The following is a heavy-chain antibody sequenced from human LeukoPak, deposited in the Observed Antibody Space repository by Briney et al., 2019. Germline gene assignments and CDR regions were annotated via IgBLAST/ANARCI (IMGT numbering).Heavy chain of an antibody. Sequence: SETLSLTCAVFGGAFSGYSWNWIRQSPGKGLEWIGEIKHSGSTNYNPSLKSRVTISVDTSKNQFSLKLSSVTAADTAVYYCARRVRYSDAFDIWGQGTMVTVSS. CDR1: GGAFSGYS. J-gene: IGHJ3*02. V-gene: IGHV4-34*01. CDR2: IKHSGST. D-gene: IGHD3-9*01. CDR3: ARRVRYSDAFDI.